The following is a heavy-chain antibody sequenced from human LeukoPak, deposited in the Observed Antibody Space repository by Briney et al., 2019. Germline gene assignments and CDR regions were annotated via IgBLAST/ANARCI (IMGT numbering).Heavy chain of an antibody. V-gene: IGHV3-30*02. CDR3: ARDGDYGDYEVYWFDP. CDR1: GFTFSNHG. CDR2: IRYDGTYK. J-gene: IGHJ5*02. D-gene: IGHD4-17*01. Sequence: PGGSLRLSCAATGFTFSNHGMHWVRQAPGKGLEWVAFIRYDGTYKFYADSVKGRFTISRDNAKNSLYLQMNSLRAEDTAVYYCARDGDYGDYEVYWFDPWGQGTLVTVSS.